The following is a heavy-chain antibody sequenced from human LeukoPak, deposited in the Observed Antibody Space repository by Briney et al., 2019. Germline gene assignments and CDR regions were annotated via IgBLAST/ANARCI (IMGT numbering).Heavy chain of an antibody. D-gene: IGHD3-3*01. CDR1: GGSISSYY. J-gene: IGHJ5*02. CDR2: IYYSGST. CDR3: ARAMYYDFWSGSHWFDP. V-gene: IGHV4-59*01. Sequence: KPSETLSLTCTVSGGSISSYYWSWIRQPPGKGLEWIGYIYYSGSTNYNPSLKSRVTISVDTSKNQFSLKLSSVTAADTAVYYCARAMYYDFWSGSHWFDPWGQGTLVTVSS.